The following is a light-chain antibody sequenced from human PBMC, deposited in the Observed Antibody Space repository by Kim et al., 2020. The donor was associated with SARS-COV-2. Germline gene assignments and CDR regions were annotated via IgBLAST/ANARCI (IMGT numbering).Light chain of an antibody. CDR1: KLGDKY. V-gene: IGLV3-1*01. CDR2: QNN. J-gene: IGLJ2*01. Sequence: SYELTQPPSVSVSPGQTASIACSGEKLGDKYASWYQQKPGQSPVLVIFQNNRRPSGIPERFSGSKSGNTATLTISGTQAMDEADYYCQAWDSSTVIFGGGTQLTVL. CDR3: QAWDSSTVI.